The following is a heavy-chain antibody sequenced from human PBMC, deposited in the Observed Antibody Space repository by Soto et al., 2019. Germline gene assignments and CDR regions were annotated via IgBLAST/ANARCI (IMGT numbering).Heavy chain of an antibody. Sequence: QGQLKESGPGLVKPSETLSLTCTVSGGSISSYYWNWIRQPQGKGLELIGNIYYSGSTNYNPSLNSQVTISVDTSKNHFSLKIDSVTAADTARYYVARLGERGWFGHWGQGTLVTVSS. D-gene: IGHD3-16*01. CDR3: ARLGERGWFGH. CDR2: IYYSGST. V-gene: IGHV4-59*08. CDR1: GGSISSYY. J-gene: IGHJ5*02.